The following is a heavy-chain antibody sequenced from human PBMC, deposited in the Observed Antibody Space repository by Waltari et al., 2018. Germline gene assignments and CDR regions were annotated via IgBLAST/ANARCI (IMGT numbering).Heavy chain of an antibody. CDR3: ATEAYCGGDCYFRFDY. CDR2: MIRILGRA. Sequence: QVQLVQSGAEVKKPGSSVKVSCKASGGTFSSYAISWVRQAPGQGLEWMGGMIRILGRANYAQKFQGVVTITADESTSTAYMELSSLRSEDTAVYYCATEAYCGGDCYFRFDYWGQGTLVTVSS. J-gene: IGHJ4*02. V-gene: IGHV1-69*11. D-gene: IGHD2-21*01. CDR1: GGTFSSYA.